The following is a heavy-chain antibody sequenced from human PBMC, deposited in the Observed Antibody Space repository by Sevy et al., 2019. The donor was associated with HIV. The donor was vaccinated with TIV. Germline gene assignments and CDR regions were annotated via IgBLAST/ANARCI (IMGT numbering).Heavy chain of an antibody. D-gene: IGHD3-10*01. CDR1: GFTFSSYG. CDR2: IWYDGSSK. CDR3: ASGAYYYASRTENFDS. V-gene: IGHV3-33*01. J-gene: IGHJ4*02. Sequence: GGSLRLSCAASGFTFSSYGMHWVRQAPGKGLEWVALIWYDGSSKYYADSVKGRFPISRDNSKNTLYLQMNSLRAEDTAVYYCASGAYYYASRTENFDSWGQGTLVTVSS.